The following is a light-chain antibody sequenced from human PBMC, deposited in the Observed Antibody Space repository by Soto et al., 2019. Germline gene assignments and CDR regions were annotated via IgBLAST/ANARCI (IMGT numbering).Light chain of an antibody. J-gene: IGKJ2*01. Sequence: EVVLTQSPDTLSLSPGERATLSCRASQSVSSYFLWYQQKPGQAPRLLIYGASNRASGIPDRFSGSGSGTDFTLTIDRLGPEDSAVYYCQQFGSSPYTFGQGTKLEI. V-gene: IGKV3-20*01. CDR1: QSVSSY. CDR3: QQFGSSPYT. CDR2: GAS.